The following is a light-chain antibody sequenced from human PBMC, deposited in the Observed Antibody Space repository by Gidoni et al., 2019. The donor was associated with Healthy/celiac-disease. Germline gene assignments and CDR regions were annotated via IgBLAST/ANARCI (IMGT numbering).Light chain of an antibody. J-gene: IGKJ2*04. CDR2: AAS. V-gene: IGKV1-39*01. Sequence: DIQMTQSPSSLSASVGDRVTITCRANQSISSYLNWYQQKPGKAPKLLIYAASSLQSGVPSRFSGSGSGTDFTLTISSLQPEEFATYYCQQSYSTPCSFGQGTKLEIK. CDR1: QSISSY. CDR3: QQSYSTPCS.